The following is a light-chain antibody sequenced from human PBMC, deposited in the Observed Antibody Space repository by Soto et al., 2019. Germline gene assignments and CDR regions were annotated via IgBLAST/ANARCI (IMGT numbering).Light chain of an antibody. CDR3: SSYTSSSTDVV. CDR1: SSDVGGYNY. Sequence: QSALTQPASVSGSPGQSITISCTGTSSDVGGYNYDSWYQQHPGKAPKLMIYEVSNRPSGVSNRFSGSKSGNTASLTISGLQAEDEADYYCSSYTSSSTDVVFGGGTKVPS. CDR2: EVS. V-gene: IGLV2-14*01. J-gene: IGLJ2*01.